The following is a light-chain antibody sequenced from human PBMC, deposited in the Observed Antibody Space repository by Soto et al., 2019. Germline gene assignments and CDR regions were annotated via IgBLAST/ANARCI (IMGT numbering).Light chain of an antibody. CDR1: QSVSSN. Sequence: EIVMTQSPATLSVSPGERATLSCRASQSVSSNLAWYQQKPGQAPRLLIYGASTRANGIPARFSGSGSGTEVTLTISSLQSEDFAVYYCQQYNNWPPNTFGQGTKLEIK. V-gene: IGKV3-15*01. J-gene: IGKJ2*01. CDR2: GAS. CDR3: QQYNNWPPNT.